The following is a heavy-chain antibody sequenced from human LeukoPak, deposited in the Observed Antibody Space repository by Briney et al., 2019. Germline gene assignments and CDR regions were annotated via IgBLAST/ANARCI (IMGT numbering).Heavy chain of an antibody. CDR3: ARTLSGYSYGYGDY. CDR1: GYTFTSYG. V-gene: IGHV1-18*01. J-gene: IGHJ4*02. D-gene: IGHD5-18*01. CDR2: ISAYNGNT. Sequence: ASVKVSCEASGYTFTSYGISWVRQAPGQGLEWMGWISAYNGNTNYAQKLQGRVTMTTDTSTSTAYMELRSLRSDDTAVYYCARTLSGYSYGYGDYWGQGTLVTVSS.